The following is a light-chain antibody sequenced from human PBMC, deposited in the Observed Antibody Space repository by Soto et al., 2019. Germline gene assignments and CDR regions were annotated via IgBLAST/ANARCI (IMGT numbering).Light chain of an antibody. CDR3: QQYKNWPPVT. Sequence: EIVMTQSPASLSVSPGERATLSCRASQSVGSNLAWYQQKPGQAPRLLLYGASSRATGVPARFSGSGSGTEFTLTISSLQSDDFAVYCCQQYKNWPPVTFGGGTKVDIK. CDR1: QSVGSN. V-gene: IGKV3D-15*01. J-gene: IGKJ4*01. CDR2: GAS.